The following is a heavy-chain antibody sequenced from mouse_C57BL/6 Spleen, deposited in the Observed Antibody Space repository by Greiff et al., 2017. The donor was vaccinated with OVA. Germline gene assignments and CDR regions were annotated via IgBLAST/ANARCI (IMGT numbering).Heavy chain of an antibody. CDR1: GFTFSSYA. J-gene: IGHJ4*01. V-gene: IGHV5-9-1*02. CDR3: TRVHYYDGDYYAMDY. CDR2: ISSGGDYI. Sequence: EVKLVESGEGLVKPGGSLKLSCAASGFTFSSYAMSWVRQTPEKRLEWVAYISSGGDYIYYADTVKGRFTISRDNARNTLYLQMSSLQSEDTAMYYCTRVHYYDGDYYAMDYWGQGTSVTVSS. D-gene: IGHD1-2*01.